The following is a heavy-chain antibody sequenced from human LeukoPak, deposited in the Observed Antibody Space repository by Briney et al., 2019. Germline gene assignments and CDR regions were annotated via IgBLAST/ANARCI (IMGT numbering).Heavy chain of an antibody. D-gene: IGHD3-10*01. J-gene: IGHJ6*03. CDR3: ARSLRVRGVPDYMDV. CDR2: IHKNAIT. CDR1: GFTVSSNY. V-gene: IGHV3-53*01. Sequence: QAGGSLRLSCAASGFTVSSNYMTWVRQAPGKGLEWVSVIHKNAITYYADTVKGRFTISRDNSKNMLYLQMNSLRAEDTAVYYCARSLRVRGVPDYMDVWGKGTTVTISS.